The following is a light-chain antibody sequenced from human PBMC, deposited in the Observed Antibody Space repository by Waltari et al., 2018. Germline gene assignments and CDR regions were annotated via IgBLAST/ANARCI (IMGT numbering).Light chain of an antibody. CDR1: SSDVGSYNR. V-gene: IGLV2-18*02. CDR2: EVT. Sequence: QSALTQPPSVSGSPGQSVTISCTGTSSDVGSYNRVSWYQQPPGTAPKLLIYEVTNRPSGAPHRFSGSNSGNTASLTISGLQAEDEADYYCSSYTSRSTVVFGGGTKLTVL. J-gene: IGLJ3*02. CDR3: SSYTSRSTVV.